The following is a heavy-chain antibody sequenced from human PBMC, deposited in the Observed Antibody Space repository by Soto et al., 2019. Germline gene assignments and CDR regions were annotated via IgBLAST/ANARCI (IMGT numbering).Heavy chain of an antibody. Sequence: ASVKVSCAASGYSFTSYGISWVRQAPGQGLEWMGWISAYNGNTNYAQKLQGRVTMTTDTSTSTAYMELRSLRSDDTAVYYCARESSITIFGVVITVFDYWGQGTLVTVSS. J-gene: IGHJ4*02. D-gene: IGHD3-3*01. CDR2: ISAYNGNT. CDR1: GYSFTSYG. V-gene: IGHV1-18*01. CDR3: ARESSITIFGVVITVFDY.